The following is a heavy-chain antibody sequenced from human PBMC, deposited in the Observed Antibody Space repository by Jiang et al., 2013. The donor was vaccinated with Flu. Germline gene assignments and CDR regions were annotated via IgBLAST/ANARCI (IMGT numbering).Heavy chain of an antibody. D-gene: IGHD2-15*01. V-gene: IGHV1-18*01. Sequence: QLVESGGEVKKPGASVKVSCKTSGYNFNTYGITWVRQAPGQGLECMGWISGYNGNANYAQKFQGRVTMTTDTPTSTAYMELRNLTSDDTAVFYCARDGGRGFDIWGQGTMVTVSS. CDR1: GYNFNTYG. CDR2: ISGYNGNA. CDR3: ARDGGRGFDI. J-gene: IGHJ3*02.